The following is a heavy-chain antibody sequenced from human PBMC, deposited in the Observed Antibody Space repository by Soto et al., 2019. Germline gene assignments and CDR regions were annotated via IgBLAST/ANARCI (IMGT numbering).Heavy chain of an antibody. CDR3: AKLWGEVCSSPYFDT. Sequence: PSETLSLTCTVSGGSISSGGYYWSWIRQHPGKGLEWIGWIYYSGSTYYNPSLESRVTMSVDTSKNQFSLKLSSMTAADTAVYYCAKLWGEVCSSPYFDTWGQETLVTVSS. J-gene: IGHJ5*02. CDR1: GGSISSGGYY. D-gene: IGHD2-15*01. CDR2: IYYSGST. V-gene: IGHV4-31*03.